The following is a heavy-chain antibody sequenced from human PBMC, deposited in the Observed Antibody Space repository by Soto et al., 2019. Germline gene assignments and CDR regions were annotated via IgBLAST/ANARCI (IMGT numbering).Heavy chain of an antibody. CDR1: GGTFRSYA. V-gene: IGHV1-69*12. CDR2: IIPIFGTA. CDR3: ARYPRAVVTPGEEGMDL. J-gene: IGHJ6*02. Sequence: QVQLVQSGAEVKKPGSSVKVSCKAPGGTFRSYAISWVRQAPGQGLEWMRGIIPIFGTANYAQKFQGRVTMTADESTSTAYMELSSLRSEDTAVDYCARYPRAVVTPGEEGMDLWGQQTTITVSS. D-gene: IGHD2-21*02.